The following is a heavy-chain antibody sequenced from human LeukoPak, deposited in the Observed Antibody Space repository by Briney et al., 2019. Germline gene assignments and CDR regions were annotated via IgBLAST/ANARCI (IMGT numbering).Heavy chain of an antibody. D-gene: IGHD3-10*01. CDR1: GYTFTSTSYD. CDR2: MNADSGNT. V-gene: IGHV1-8*01. Sequence: ASVKVSCKASGYTFTSTSYDINWVRQATGQGLEWMGWMNADSGNTAYAQKFQGRVTMTRDTSIDTAYMELSSLRSEDTAVYYCARVGGLWGSGLNYYFDLWGRGTLVTVSS. CDR3: ARVGGLWGSGLNYYFDL. J-gene: IGHJ2*01.